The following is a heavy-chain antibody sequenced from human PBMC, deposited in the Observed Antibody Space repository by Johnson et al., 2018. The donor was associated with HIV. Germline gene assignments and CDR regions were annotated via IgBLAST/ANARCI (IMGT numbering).Heavy chain of an antibody. CDR2: ISYDGSNK. CDR1: GFTFSSFA. D-gene: IGHD5-12*01. J-gene: IGHJ3*02. V-gene: IGHV3-30*04. CDR3: AKDRILSGYGPGAFDI. Sequence: QVQLVESGGGVVQPGRSLRLSCAASGFTFSSFAIHWVRQAPGKGLEWVAVISYDGSNKYYADSVKGRFTISRDNSKNTLYLQMNSLRAEDTAVYYCAKDRILSGYGPGAFDIWGQGTMVTVSS.